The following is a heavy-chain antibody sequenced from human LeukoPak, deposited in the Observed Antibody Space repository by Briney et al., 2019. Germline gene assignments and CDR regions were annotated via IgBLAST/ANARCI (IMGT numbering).Heavy chain of an antibody. D-gene: IGHD3-16*02. CDR3: ARSGENDYVWGSYRYDY. CDR1: GGSFSGYY. V-gene: IGHV4-34*01. Sequence: SETLSLTCAVYGGSFSGYYWSWVRQPPGKGLEWIGSIYHSGSTYYNPSLKSRVTISVDTSKNQFSLKLSSVTAADTAVYYCARSGENDYVWGSYRYDYWGQGTLVTVSS. J-gene: IGHJ4*02. CDR2: IYHSGST.